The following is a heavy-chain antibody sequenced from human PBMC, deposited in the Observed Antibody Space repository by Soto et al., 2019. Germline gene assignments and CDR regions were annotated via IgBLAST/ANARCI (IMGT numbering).Heavy chain of an antibody. J-gene: IGHJ6*02. Sequence: QLQLQESGPGLLKPSETLSLTCTVSGGSISSSTYYWGWIRQPPGKGLEWIGNILYSGSTYYNASLRSRVTMSVDTSQNQFSLKLSAVTAADTAVYYCARHPRGSRMEVWGQGTTVTVSS. CDR1: GGSISSSTYY. D-gene: IGHD2-15*01. CDR2: ILYSGST. CDR3: ARHPRGSRMEV. V-gene: IGHV4-39*01.